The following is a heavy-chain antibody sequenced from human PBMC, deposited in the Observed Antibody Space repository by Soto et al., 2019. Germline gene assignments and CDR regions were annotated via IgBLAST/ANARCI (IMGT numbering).Heavy chain of an antibody. Sequence: SETLSLTCTVSGGSISSGNYYWSWIRQPPGKGLEWIGYIYYSGSTNYNPSLKSRVTISVDTSKNQFSLKLSSVTAADTAVYYCARGLILYYFDYWGQGTLVTVSS. CDR1: GGSISSGNYY. D-gene: IGHD2-8*01. CDR3: ARGLILYYFDY. CDR2: IYYSGST. V-gene: IGHV4-61*01. J-gene: IGHJ4*02.